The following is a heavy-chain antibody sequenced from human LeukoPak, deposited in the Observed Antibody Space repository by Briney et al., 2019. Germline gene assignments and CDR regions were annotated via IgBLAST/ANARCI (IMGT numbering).Heavy chain of an antibody. J-gene: IGHJ6*03. CDR2: ISGSGGST. CDR3: AKAGDGPDSYYYYYMDV. Sequence: GGSLRLSCAGSGFIVSSNYMNWVRQAPGKGLEWVSVISGSGGSTYYADSVKGRFTISRDNSKNTLYLQMNSLRAEDTAVYYCAKAGDGPDSYYYYYMDVWGKGTTVTVSS. V-gene: IGHV3-23*01. CDR1: GFIVSSNY. D-gene: IGHD3-10*01.